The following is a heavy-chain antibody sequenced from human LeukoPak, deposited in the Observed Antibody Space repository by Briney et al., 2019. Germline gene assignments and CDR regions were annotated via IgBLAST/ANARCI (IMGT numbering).Heavy chain of an antibody. J-gene: IGHJ4*02. CDR1: GGSFSGYY. Sequence: SETLSLTCAVYGGSFSGYYWSWIRQPPGKGLEWIGEINHSGSTNYNPSLKSRVTISVDTSKNQFSLKLSSVTAADTAVYYCARGGPGQQLIPFDHWGQGTLVTVSS. D-gene: IGHD6-13*01. CDR2: INHSGST. CDR3: ARGGPGQQLIPFDH. V-gene: IGHV4-34*01.